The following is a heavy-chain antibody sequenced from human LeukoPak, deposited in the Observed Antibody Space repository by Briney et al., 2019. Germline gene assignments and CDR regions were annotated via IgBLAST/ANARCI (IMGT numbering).Heavy chain of an antibody. D-gene: IGHD2-21*02. Sequence: TGGSLRLSCAAAGFTFSSYAMSWVRQARANGLEWVSAISGSGGSTYYADSVKGRFTISRDNPKNTLYLQMSSLRAEDTALYYCAKIVKHIVVVTAMYFVYWGQGTLVTVSS. J-gene: IGHJ4*02. CDR1: GFTFSSYA. CDR2: ISGSGGST. CDR3: AKIVKHIVVVTAMYFVY. V-gene: IGHV3-23*01.